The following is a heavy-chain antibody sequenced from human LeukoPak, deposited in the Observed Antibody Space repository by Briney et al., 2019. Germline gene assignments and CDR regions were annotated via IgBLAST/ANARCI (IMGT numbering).Heavy chain of an antibody. CDR2: INHSGST. J-gene: IGHJ4*02. Sequence: SQTLSLTCTVSGGSISSGGYYWSWIRQPPGKGLEWIGEINHSGSTNYNPSLKSRVTISVDTSKNQFSLKLSSVTAADTAVYYCASLDYGDYEFIYWGQGTLVTVSS. CDR1: GGSISSGGYY. D-gene: IGHD4-17*01. CDR3: ASLDYGDYEFIY. V-gene: IGHV4-30-2*01.